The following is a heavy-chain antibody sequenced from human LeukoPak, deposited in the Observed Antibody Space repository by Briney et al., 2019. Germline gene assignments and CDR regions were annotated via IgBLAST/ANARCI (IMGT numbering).Heavy chain of an antibody. D-gene: IGHD1-26*01. CDR3: ARIVGASDY. Sequence: SETLSLTCTVSAGSIRSSSYYWGWIRQPPGKGLEWIGSIYYSGSTYYNPSLKSRVTISVDTSKNQFSLKLSSVTAADTAVYYCARIVGASDYWGQGTLVTVSS. CDR1: AGSIRSSSYY. V-gene: IGHV4-39*01. CDR2: IYYSGST. J-gene: IGHJ4*02.